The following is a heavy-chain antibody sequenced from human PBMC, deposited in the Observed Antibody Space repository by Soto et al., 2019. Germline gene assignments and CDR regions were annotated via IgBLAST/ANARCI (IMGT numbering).Heavy chain of an antibody. CDR3: TRVNHYYDSSGYNDAFDI. Sequence: GGSLRLSCTASGFTFGDYAMSCFRQAPGKGLEWLVFIRSKAYVGTTEYAASVKGRFTISRDDSKSIAYLQMNSLKTEDTAVYYCTRVNHYYDSSGYNDAFDIWGKGTMVTVSS. D-gene: IGHD3-22*01. J-gene: IGHJ3*02. CDR1: GFTFGDYA. CDR2: IRSKAYVGTT. V-gene: IGHV3-49*03.